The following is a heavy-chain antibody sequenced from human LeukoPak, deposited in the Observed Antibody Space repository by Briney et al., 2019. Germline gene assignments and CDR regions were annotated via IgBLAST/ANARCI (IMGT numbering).Heavy chain of an antibody. CDR1: GSTFGSYT. V-gene: IGHV3-48*04. D-gene: IGHD6-19*01. J-gene: IGHJ4*02. CDR2: ISGSSSTI. Sequence: GGSLRPSCAASGSTFGSYTMNWVRQTPGKGLEWVLYISGSSSTIYYADSVKGRFTISRDNAKNSLYLQMNSLRAEDTAVYYCARPYSSGWYGDGYFDYWGQGTLVTVSS. CDR3: ARPYSSGWYGDGYFDY.